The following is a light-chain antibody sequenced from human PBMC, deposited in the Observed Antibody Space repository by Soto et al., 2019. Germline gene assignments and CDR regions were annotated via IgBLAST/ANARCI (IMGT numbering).Light chain of an antibody. CDR2: GNS. J-gene: IGLJ7*01. Sequence: QSVLTQPPSVSGAPGQRVTISCTGSISNIGAGYEVHWYQQLPGTAPKLLIYGNSNRPSGVPDRFSGSKSGTSASLAITGLQAEDEADYYCQSYDSSLSASVFGGGTQLTVL. CDR3: QSYDSSLSASV. CDR1: ISNIGAGYE. V-gene: IGLV1-40*01.